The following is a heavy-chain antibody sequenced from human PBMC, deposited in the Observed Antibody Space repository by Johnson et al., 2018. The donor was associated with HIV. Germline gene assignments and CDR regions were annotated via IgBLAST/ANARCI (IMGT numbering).Heavy chain of an antibody. CDR3: ARAYTYGAFDI. D-gene: IGHD5-18*01. CDR2: ISYDGSNK. J-gene: IGHJ3*02. CDR1: GFTFSSYA. Sequence: QVQLVESGGGVVQPGRSLRLSCAASGFTFSSYAMHWVRQAPGQGLEWVAVISYDGSNKYYTDSVRGRFTISRDSSKNTLYLQMKSLRVEDTAVYYCARAYTYGAFDIWGQGTMVTVSS. V-gene: IGHV3-30-3*01.